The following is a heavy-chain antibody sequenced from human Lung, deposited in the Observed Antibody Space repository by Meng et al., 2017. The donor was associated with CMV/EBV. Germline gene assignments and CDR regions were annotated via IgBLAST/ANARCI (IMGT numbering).Heavy chain of an antibody. CDR2: ISSSSSYI. CDR3: ARDSSSSYYYYGMDV. V-gene: IGHV3-21*01. J-gene: IGHJ6*02. CDR1: GFTFSSYS. D-gene: IGHD6-6*01. Sequence: GGSLRLXCAASGFTFSSYSMNWVRQAPGKGLEWVSSISSSSSYIYYADSVKGRFTISRDNAKNSLYLQMNSLRAEDTAVYYCARDSSSSYYYYGMDVWGQGTXVTVSS.